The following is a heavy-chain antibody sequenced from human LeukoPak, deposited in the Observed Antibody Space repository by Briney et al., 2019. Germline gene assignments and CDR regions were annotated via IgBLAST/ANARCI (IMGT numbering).Heavy chain of an antibody. CDR1: GFTFNSYA. Sequence: QAGRCLSLSCAASGFTFNSYAMRWVSQAPGKGWEWVSAISGSGGSTYYADSVKGWFTIYRDNSKNTLYLQMNSLRAEDTAVYYCAKDHSPSSGWYFDYWGQGTLVTVSS. V-gene: IGHV3-23*01. D-gene: IGHD6-19*01. CDR3: AKDHSPSSGWYFDY. CDR2: ISGSGGST. J-gene: IGHJ4*02.